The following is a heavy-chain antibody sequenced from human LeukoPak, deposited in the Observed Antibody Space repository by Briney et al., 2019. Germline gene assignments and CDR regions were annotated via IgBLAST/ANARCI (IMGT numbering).Heavy chain of an antibody. CDR2: INPNSGDT. J-gene: IGHJ4*02. D-gene: IGHD2-15*01. V-gene: IGHV1-2*02. CDR1: GYIFTGYY. CDR3: ARSWRHCSGDSCYPIDY. Sequence: ASVNVSCKASGYIFTGYYMHWVRQAPGQGLECMGWINPNSGDTNYAQKFQGRVTMTRDTSISTAYMELSRLRSDDTAVYYCARSWRHCSGDSCYPIDYWGQGTQVTVSS.